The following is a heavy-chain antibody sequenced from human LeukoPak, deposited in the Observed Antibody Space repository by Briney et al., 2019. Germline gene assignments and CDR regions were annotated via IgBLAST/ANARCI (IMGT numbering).Heavy chain of an antibody. CDR1: GDSIGSGDYY. J-gene: IGHJ4*02. CDR3: AREGAYDSSGYYAY. D-gene: IGHD3-22*01. Sequence: SETLSLTCPVSGDSIGSGDYYWSWIRQPAGKGLEWIGHIYSSGSTNYNPSLKSRVTISVDTSKNQFSLKLNSVTAADTAVYYCAREGAYDSSGYYAYWGQGTLATVSS. CDR2: IYSSGST. V-gene: IGHV4-61*09.